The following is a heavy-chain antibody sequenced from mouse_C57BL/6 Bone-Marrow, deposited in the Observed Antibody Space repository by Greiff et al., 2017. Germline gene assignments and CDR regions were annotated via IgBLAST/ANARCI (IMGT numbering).Heavy chain of an antibody. Sequence: EVQLVESGGDLVKPGGSLKLSCAASGFTFSSYGMSWVRQTPDKRLEWVATISSGGSYTYYPDSVKGRFTIARDNAKNTLYLQMRSLKSEDTARDYWARLRLLQYGTWFAYWGQGTLVTVSA. J-gene: IGHJ3*01. D-gene: IGHD1-1*01. V-gene: IGHV5-6*01. CDR2: ISSGGSYT. CDR1: GFTFSSYG. CDR3: ARLRLLQYGTWFAY.